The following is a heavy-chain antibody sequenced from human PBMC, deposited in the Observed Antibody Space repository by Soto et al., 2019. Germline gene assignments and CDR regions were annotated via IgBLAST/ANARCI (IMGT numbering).Heavy chain of an antibody. CDR2: INPNSGGT. CDR3: ASLREALMVYANS. Sequence: ASVKVSGKASGYTFTGYYMHWVRQAPGQGLEWMGWINPNSGGTNYAQKFQGRVTMTRDTSISTAYMDLSRLRSDDTAVYYCASLREALMVYANSWGQGTLVPVSP. D-gene: IGHD2-8*01. V-gene: IGHV1-2*02. J-gene: IGHJ4*02. CDR1: GYTFTGYY.